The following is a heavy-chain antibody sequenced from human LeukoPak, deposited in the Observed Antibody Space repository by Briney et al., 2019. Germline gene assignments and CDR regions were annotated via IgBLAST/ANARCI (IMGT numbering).Heavy chain of an antibody. D-gene: IGHD2-15*01. CDR1: GGTFGSYA. CDR2: IIPILGIA. Sequence: ASVKVSCKASGGTFGSYAISWVRQAPGQGLEWMGRIIPILGIANYAQKFQGRVTITADKSTSTAYMELSSLRSEGTAVYYCARTHLPYCSGGSCYPSGYYYGMDVWGQGTTVTVSS. V-gene: IGHV1-69*04. J-gene: IGHJ6*02. CDR3: ARTHLPYCSGGSCYPSGYYYGMDV.